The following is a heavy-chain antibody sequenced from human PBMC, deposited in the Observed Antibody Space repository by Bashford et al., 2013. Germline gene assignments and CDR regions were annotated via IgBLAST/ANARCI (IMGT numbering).Heavy chain of an antibody. CDR3: ARGEMTTVTTNYYYYGMDV. V-gene: IGHV1-69*13. Sequence: SVKVSCKASGGTFSSYAISWVRQAPGQGLEWMGGIIPIFGTANYAQKFQGRVTITADESTSTAYMELNSLRSEDTAVYYCARGEMTTVTTNYYYYGMDVWGQGTTVTVSS. CDR1: GGTFSSYA. J-gene: IGHJ6*02. CDR2: IIPIFGTA. D-gene: IGHD4-17*01.